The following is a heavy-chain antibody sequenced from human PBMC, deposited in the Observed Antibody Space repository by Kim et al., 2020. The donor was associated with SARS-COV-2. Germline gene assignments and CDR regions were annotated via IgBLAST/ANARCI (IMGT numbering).Heavy chain of an antibody. CDR2: INPSGGST. Sequence: ASVKVSCKASGYTFTSYYMHWVRQAPGQGLEWMGIINPSGGSTSYAQKFQGRVTMTRDTSTSTVYMELSSLRSEDTAVYYCARDLGSVAWAWETTPTFFDYWGQGTLVTVSS. J-gene: IGHJ4*02. CDR3: ARDLGSVAWAWETTPTFFDY. V-gene: IGHV1-46*01. CDR1: GYTFTSYY. D-gene: IGHD4-17*01.